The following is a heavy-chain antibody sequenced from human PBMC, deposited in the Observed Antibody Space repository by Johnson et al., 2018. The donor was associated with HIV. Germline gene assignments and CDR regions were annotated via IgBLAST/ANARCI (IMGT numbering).Heavy chain of an antibody. D-gene: IGHD2/OR15-2a*01. V-gene: IGHV3-66*01. CDR3: ARAYIYGAFDI. J-gene: IGHJ3*02. Sequence: VQLVESGGGLVHPGGSLRLSCAASGFTVSSKYMNWVRQAPGKGLEWVSVIYSGGTTYYADSVKGRFTNSRDNSKNTLYLQMNSLRAEDTAVYYCARAYIYGAFDIWGQGTMVTVSS. CDR2: IYSGGTT. CDR1: GFTVSSKY.